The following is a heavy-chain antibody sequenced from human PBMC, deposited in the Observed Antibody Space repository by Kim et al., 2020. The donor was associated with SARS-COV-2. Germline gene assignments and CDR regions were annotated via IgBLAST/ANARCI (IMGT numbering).Heavy chain of an antibody. V-gene: IGHV3-30*09. D-gene: IGHD3-10*01. CDR3: ATDGDYYGSGSYFDY. J-gene: IGHJ4*02. Sequence: KGRFAITRDNSKNTLYLQMNRLGAEDTAVYYCATDGDYYGSGSYFDYWGQGTLVTVSS.